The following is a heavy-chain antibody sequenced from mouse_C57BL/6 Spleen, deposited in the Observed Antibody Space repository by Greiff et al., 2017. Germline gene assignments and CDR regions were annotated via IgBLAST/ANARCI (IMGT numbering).Heavy chain of an antibody. CDR2: INPSNGGT. V-gene: IGHV1-53*01. J-gene: IGHJ4*01. Sequence: VQLKQPGTELVKPGASVTLSCKASGYTFTSYWMHWVKQRPGQGLEWIGNINPSNGGTNYNEKFKSKATLTVDKSSSTAYMQLSSLTSEDSAVYYCARSTTYYAMDYWGQGTSGTVSS. CDR1: GYTFTSYW. D-gene: IGHD1-1*01. CDR3: ARSTTYYAMDY.